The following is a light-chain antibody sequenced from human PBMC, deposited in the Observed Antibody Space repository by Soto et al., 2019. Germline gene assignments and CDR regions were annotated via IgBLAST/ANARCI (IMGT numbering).Light chain of an antibody. Sequence: EIVMTQSPATLSVSPGERATLSCRASQSVSSNLAWYQQKPGQAPRLLIYGTSTRATGIPARFSGSGSGTEFTLTISGLQSEDFAVYYCQQYGHWPPITFGQGTRLEIE. CDR1: QSVSSN. J-gene: IGKJ5*01. CDR3: QQYGHWPPIT. V-gene: IGKV3-15*01. CDR2: GTS.